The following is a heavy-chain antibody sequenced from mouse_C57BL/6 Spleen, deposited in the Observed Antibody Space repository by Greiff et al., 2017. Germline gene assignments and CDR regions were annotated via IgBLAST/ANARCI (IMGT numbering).Heavy chain of an antibody. CDR1: GYTFTSYW. CDR2: IDPSDSYT. Sequence: VQLQQPGAELVRPGSSVKLSCKASGYTFTSYWMQWVKQRPGQGLEWIGEIDPSDSYTNYNQKFKGKATLTVDTSSSTAYMQLSSLTSEDSAVYYCASYTDCDYWGQGTTLTVSS. CDR3: ASYTDCDY. J-gene: IGHJ2*01. V-gene: IGHV1-50*01.